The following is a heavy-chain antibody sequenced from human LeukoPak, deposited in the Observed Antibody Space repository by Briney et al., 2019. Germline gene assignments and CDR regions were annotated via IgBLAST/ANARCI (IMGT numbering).Heavy chain of an antibody. D-gene: IGHD3-9*01. CDR2: IYYSGST. V-gene: IGHV4-38-2*01. J-gene: IGHJ6*03. CDR3: ARVNRYYYYMDV. Sequence: GSLRLSCAASGFTFDDYGMSWVRQPPGKGLEWIGSIYYSGSTYYNPSLKSRVTISVDTSKNQFSLKLSSVTAADTAVYYCARVNRYYYYMDVWGKGTTVTVSS. CDR1: GFTFDDYG.